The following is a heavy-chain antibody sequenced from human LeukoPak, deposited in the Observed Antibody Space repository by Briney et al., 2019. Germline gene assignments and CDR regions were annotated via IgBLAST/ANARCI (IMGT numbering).Heavy chain of an antibody. Sequence: ASVNVSFKASGYTFTIYDINWVRQAPGQGVEWMGWMNPNSGNTGYAQKFQGRVTITRNTSISTAYMELSSLRSEDTAVYYCARGRGAKPPKLGAFDFLGQGTMVTVSS. D-gene: IGHD3-10*01. J-gene: IGHJ3*01. CDR2: MNPNSGNT. V-gene: IGHV1-8*01. CDR3: ARGRGAKPPKLGAFDF. CDR1: GYTFTIYD.